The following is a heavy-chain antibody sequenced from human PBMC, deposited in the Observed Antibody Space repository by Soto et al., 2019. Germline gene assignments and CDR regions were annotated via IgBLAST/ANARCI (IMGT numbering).Heavy chain of an antibody. CDR3: ARDLYYYGSSGFNY. V-gene: IGHV3-21*01. CDR2: ISSNSSYI. Sequence: EVQLEESGGGLVKPGGSLRLSCVASGLTINTYSMMWARQAPGKGLEWVSSISSNSSYIYYADSVKGRFTISRDNAKNSLYLQMNSLRAEDTAVYYCARDLYYYGSSGFNYWGQGTLVTVSS. J-gene: IGHJ4*02. CDR1: GLTINTYS. D-gene: IGHD3-22*01.